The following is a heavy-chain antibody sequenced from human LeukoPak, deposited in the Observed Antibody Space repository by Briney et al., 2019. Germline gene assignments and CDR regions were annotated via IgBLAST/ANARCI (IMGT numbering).Heavy chain of an antibody. CDR1: GFTFSSYA. CDR3: AKDLYYDILTGYHGLDY. CDR2: ISGSGGST. J-gene: IGHJ4*02. Sequence: GGSLRLSCAASGFTFSSYAMSWVRQAPGKGLEWVSAISGSGGSTYYADSVKDRFTISRDNSKNTLYLQMNSLRAEDTAVYYCAKDLYYDILTGYHGLDYWGQGTLVTVSS. V-gene: IGHV3-23*01. D-gene: IGHD3-9*01.